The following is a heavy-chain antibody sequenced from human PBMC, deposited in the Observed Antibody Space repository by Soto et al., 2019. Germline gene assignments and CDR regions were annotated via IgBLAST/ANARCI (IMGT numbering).Heavy chain of an antibody. J-gene: IGHJ5*02. D-gene: IGHD1-26*01. V-gene: IGHV4-59*01. Sequence: QVQLQESGPGLVKPSETLSLTCTVSGGSISSYYWSWIRQPPGKGLEWIGYIYYSGSTNYNPSLKSRVTISVDTSKNQFSLKLSSVTAADTAVYYCARGGRRWELLSAAFDPWGQGTLVTVSS. CDR3: ARGGRRWELLSAAFDP. CDR1: GGSISSYY. CDR2: IYYSGST.